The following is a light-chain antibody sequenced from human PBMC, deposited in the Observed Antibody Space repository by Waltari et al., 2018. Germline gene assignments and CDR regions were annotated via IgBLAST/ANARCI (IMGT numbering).Light chain of an antibody. J-gene: IGKJ2*01. CDR1: QNLLFRSTNKNY. V-gene: IGKV4-1*01. CDR2: WAS. Sequence: DIVMTQSPDSLTVSLGERATINCKSSQNLLFRSTNKNYLALYQQKPGQPPKLLFYWASTRESGVPDRFSGSGSGTDFTLTISSLQAEDVAVYYCQQYFSVPETFGQGTKLEIK. CDR3: QQYFSVPET.